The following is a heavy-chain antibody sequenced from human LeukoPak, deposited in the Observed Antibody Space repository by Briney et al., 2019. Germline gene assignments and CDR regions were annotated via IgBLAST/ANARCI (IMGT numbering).Heavy chain of an antibody. Sequence: GGSLRLSCAASGFTFSSYEMNWVRQAPGKELEWVSKSSSSGSNINYADSVKVRFTISRDNPKNALDLQTNSLRAKDTAVYYCARVLYLHGSSSARFDYWGQGTLVTVSS. D-gene: IGHD6-6*01. J-gene: IGHJ4*02. V-gene: IGHV3-48*03. CDR2: SSSSGSNI. CDR1: GFTFSSYE. CDR3: ARVLYLHGSSSARFDY.